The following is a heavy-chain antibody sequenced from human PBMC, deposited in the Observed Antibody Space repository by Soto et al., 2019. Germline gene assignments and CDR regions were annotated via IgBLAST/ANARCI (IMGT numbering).Heavy chain of an antibody. D-gene: IGHD3-16*01. CDR1: GITFSNYA. CDR2: IRGSGGAT. J-gene: IGHJ5*02. Sequence: GGSLRLSCTASGITFSNYAMSWVRQAPGKGLEWVATIRGSGGATYYADSVKGRFSISRDNAKDTVSLEMDSLRAEDTAIYYCATGGDQGSLNWFDPWGQGTLVNVSS. V-gene: IGHV3-23*01. CDR3: ATGGDQGSLNWFDP.